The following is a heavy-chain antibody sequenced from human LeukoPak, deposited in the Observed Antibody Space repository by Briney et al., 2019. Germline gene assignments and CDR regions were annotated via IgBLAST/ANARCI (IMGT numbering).Heavy chain of an antibody. CDR1: GFIFTNYN. V-gene: IGHV3-21*01. CDR2: ISSSSNYI. Sequence: GGSLRLSCAASGFIFTNYNLNWVRQAPGKGLEWISSISSSSNYIYYADSLKGRFTISRDNAKNSLYLQMNSLRAEDTAVYYCARDLSGYSSGWPHHFDYWGQGTLVTVSS. CDR3: ARDLSGYSSGWPHHFDY. D-gene: IGHD6-19*01. J-gene: IGHJ4*02.